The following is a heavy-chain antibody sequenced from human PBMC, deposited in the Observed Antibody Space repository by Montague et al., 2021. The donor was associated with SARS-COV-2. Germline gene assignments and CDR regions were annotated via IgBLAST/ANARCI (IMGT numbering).Heavy chain of an antibody. Sequence: SETLSLTCTVSGGSISSYYWSWIRQPPGKGQEWIGYIFNSWSTNYNHSLKSRVTISVDTSKNQLSLRLRSVTAADTAVDYCMRVGVSNWYSFFDYWGQGTLVTVSS. D-gene: IGHD6-13*01. CDR2: IFNSWST. CDR1: GGSISSYY. V-gene: IGHV4-59*01. J-gene: IGHJ4*02. CDR3: MRVGVSNWYSFFDY.